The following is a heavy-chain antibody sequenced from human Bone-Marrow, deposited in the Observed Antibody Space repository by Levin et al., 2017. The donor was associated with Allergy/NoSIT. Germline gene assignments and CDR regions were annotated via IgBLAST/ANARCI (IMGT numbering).Heavy chain of an antibody. Sequence: GESLKISCEVSRFNFDTYVMSWVRQVPGKGLQWVSTIDGSGSNTYYADTVKGRFTISRDNSKNTVFLQMNSLRAEDTAIYYCARDLYDSRGDFRRGDYWGQGTLVTVSS. CDR2: IDGSGSNT. D-gene: IGHD3-22*01. J-gene: IGHJ4*02. CDR1: RFNFDTYV. V-gene: IGHV3-23*01. CDR3: ARDLYDSRGDFRRGDY.